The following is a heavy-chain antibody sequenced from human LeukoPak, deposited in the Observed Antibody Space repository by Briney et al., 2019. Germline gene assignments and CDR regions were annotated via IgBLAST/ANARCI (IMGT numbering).Heavy chain of an antibody. D-gene: IGHD6-13*01. CDR3: ARETAGAAAAYDY. V-gene: IGHV1-69*05. Sequence: ASVKVSCKASGGTFSSYAISWVRQAPGQGLEWMGGIIPIFGTANYAQKFQGRVTITTDESTSTAYMELSSLRSEDTAVYYCARETAGAAAAYDYWGQGTLVTVSS. J-gene: IGHJ4*02. CDR2: IIPIFGTA. CDR1: GGTFSSYA.